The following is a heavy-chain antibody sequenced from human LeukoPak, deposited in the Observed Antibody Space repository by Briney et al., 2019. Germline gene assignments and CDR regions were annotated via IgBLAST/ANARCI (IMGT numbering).Heavy chain of an antibody. CDR2: ITLDGSDS. CDR1: GFPFSSYW. V-gene: IGHV3-7*04. D-gene: IGHD1-1*01. Sequence: GGSLRLSCPASGFPFSSYWMAWVRQAPGKGLDWVATITLDGSDSYYVDSVKGRFTVSRDNAKNSLYLQMNSLRVEDTAVFYCTTENWYVFENWGQGSLVTVSS. J-gene: IGHJ4*02. CDR3: TTENWYVFEN.